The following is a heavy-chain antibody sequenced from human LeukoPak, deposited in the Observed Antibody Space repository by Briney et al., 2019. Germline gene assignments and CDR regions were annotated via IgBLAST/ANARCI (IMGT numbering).Heavy chain of an antibody. Sequence: GGSLRLSCAASGFTFSSYAMSWVRQAPGKGLEWVSAISGSGGSTYYADSVKGRFTISRDNSKNTLYLQMNSLRAEDTAVYYCAKDKSSGWYGYCDLWGRGTLVTVSS. CDR2: ISGSGGST. D-gene: IGHD6-19*01. CDR1: GFTFSSYA. V-gene: IGHV3-23*01. J-gene: IGHJ2*01. CDR3: AKDKSSGWYGYCDL.